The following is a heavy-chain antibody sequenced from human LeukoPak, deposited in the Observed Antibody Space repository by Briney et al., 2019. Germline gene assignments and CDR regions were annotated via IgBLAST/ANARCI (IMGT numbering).Heavy chain of an antibody. CDR2: VYSSGST. CDR1: GASISSYY. V-gene: IGHV4-4*07. CDR3: ARDPDGYNWFDS. Sequence: SETLSLTCTVSGASISSYYRSWIRQPAGKGLEWIGRVYSSGSTNYNPSLKSRVTMSEDTSKNQFSLKLRSVTAADTAVHYCARDPDGYNWFDSWGQGTQVTVST. J-gene: IGHJ5*01. D-gene: IGHD1-14*01.